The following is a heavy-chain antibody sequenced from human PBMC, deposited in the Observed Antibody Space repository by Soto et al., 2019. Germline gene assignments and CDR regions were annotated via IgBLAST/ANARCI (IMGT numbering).Heavy chain of an antibody. CDR1: GFTFSSYV. Sequence: EVQLLESGGGLVQPGGSLRLSCAASGFTFSSYVMSWVRQDPGKGLEWVSAISGSGGSTYYADSVKGRFTISRDNSKNTLYLQMNSLRAEDTAVYYCVLWPPYYFDYWGQGTLVTVSS. CDR3: VLWPPYYFDY. D-gene: IGHD3-10*01. V-gene: IGHV3-23*01. CDR2: ISGSGGST. J-gene: IGHJ4*02.